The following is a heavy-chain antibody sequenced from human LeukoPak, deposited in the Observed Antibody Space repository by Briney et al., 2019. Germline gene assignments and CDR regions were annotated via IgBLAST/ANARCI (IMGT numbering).Heavy chain of an antibody. CDR3: ARRGPNYYGSGSQYFDI. V-gene: IGHV4-39*01. D-gene: IGHD3-10*01. Sequence: SETLSLTCTVAGGSTSSSTYYWGWIRQPPGKGLEWIGNIYYSGSTYYNPSLKSRVTTSVDTSKNQFSLKLSSVTAADTAVYYCARRGPNYYGSGSQYFDIWGQGTMVTVSS. CDR2: IYYSGST. CDR1: GGSTSSSTYY. J-gene: IGHJ3*02.